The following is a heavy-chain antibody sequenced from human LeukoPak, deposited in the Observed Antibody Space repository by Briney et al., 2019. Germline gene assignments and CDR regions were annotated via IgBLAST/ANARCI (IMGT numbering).Heavy chain of an antibody. V-gene: IGHV1-2*02. J-gene: IGHJ4*02. D-gene: IGHD6-19*01. Sequence: GASVKVSYKASGYTFTGYYMHWVRQAPGQGLEWMGWINPNSGGTNYEQKFQGRVTMTRDTSISTAYMELSRLRSDDTAVYYCARGLGLVVAGQDLFDYWGQGTLVTVSS. CDR1: GYTFTGYY. CDR3: ARGLGLVVAGQDLFDY. CDR2: INPNSGGT.